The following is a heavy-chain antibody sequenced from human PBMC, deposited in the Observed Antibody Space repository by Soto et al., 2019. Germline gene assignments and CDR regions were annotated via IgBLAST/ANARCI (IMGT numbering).Heavy chain of an antibody. D-gene: IGHD3-22*01. Sequence: QVQLVESGGDVVQAGRSLRLSCVASGFTFSSYAMHWVRRAPGKELEWMTIISYDGNNRYYADSVKGRFTISRDNSKNTLYLQMNSLRPEDTAVYYCAKLGFDSSGASSLFDAWGQGTLVTVSS. V-gene: IGHV3-30*18. CDR2: ISYDGNNR. J-gene: IGHJ4*02. CDR1: GFTFSSYA. CDR3: AKLGFDSSGASSLFDA.